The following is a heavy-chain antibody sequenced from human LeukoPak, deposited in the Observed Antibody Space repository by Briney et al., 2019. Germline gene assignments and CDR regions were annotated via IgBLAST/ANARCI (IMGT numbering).Heavy chain of an antibody. J-gene: IGHJ4*02. CDR1: GGSISNSRYY. Sequence: NPSETLSLTCSVSGGSISNSRYYWGWLRQPPGKGLEWIGSIYYSGATNSNPSLKSRLTISVDTSKNQFSLKLGSVTAADAAVYYCATLKTDGWYFDNWGQGTLVTVSS. D-gene: IGHD5-24*01. V-gene: IGHV4-39*01. CDR2: IYYSGAT. CDR3: ATLKTDGWYFDN.